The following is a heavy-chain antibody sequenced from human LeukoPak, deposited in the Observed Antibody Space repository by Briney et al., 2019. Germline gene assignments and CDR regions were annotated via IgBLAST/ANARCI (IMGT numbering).Heavy chain of an antibody. CDR3: AKEKVVTAIRYYFDY. V-gene: IGHV3-23*01. J-gene: IGHJ4*02. Sequence: GGSLRLSCAASGFTFSNYAMSWVRQAPGKGLEWVSAISGSGGTTYYADSVRGRFSISRDNSDNTLYLQMNSLRAEDTAVYYCAKEKVVTAIRYYFDYWGQGTLVTVSS. CDR1: GFTFSNYA. CDR2: ISGSGGTT. D-gene: IGHD2-21*02.